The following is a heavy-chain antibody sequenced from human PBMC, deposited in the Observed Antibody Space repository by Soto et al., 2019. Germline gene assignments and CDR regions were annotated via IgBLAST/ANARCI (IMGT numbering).Heavy chain of an antibody. CDR2: LNTYNGNT. CDR1: GYTFTNYG. Sequence: QVQLVQSGAEVKKPGASVKVSCKASGYTFTNYGISWVRQAPGLGLEWMGWLNTYNGNTNYAQNLQDRVTMTTDTSTSTANMELRSMRSDDTAVYYCARGLTPDYFDYWGQGTLVTVTS. J-gene: IGHJ4*02. D-gene: IGHD3-9*01. V-gene: IGHV1-18*01. CDR3: ARGLTPDYFDY.